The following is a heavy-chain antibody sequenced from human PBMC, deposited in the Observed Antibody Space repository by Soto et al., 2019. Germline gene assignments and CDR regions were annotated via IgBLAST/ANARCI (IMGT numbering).Heavy chain of an antibody. CDR2: ISSSSTI. V-gene: IGHV3-11*04. CDR1: GFTFSDYY. J-gene: IGHJ4*02. D-gene: IGHD3-22*01. Sequence: ESGGGLVKPGGSLRLSCAASGFTFSDYYMNWVRQAPGKGLEWVSSISSSSTIYYADSVKGRFTISRDNAKNSLYLQMNSLRAEDTAVYYCARDGAIVVVIGDYWGQGTLVTVSS. CDR3: ARDGAIVVVIGDY.